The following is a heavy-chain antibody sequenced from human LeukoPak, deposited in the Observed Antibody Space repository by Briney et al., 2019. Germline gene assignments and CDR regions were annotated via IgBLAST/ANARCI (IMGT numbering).Heavy chain of an antibody. J-gene: IGHJ4*02. CDR1: GGSISSYY. CDR2: IYYSGST. Sequence: PSETLSLTCTVSGGSISSYYWSWIRQPPGKGLEWIGYIYYSGSTNYNPSLKSRVTISVDTSKNQFSLKLSSVTAADTAVYYCASAPSMVSVFVFDYWGQGTLVTVSS. D-gene: IGHD3-10*01. CDR3: ASAPSMVSVFVFDY. V-gene: IGHV4-59*01.